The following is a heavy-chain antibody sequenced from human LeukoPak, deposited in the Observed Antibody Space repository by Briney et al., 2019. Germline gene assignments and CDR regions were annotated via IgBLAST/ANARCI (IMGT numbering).Heavy chain of an antibody. D-gene: IGHD5-24*01. CDR2: IYPGDSDT. Sequence: GAALKISCKGSGYSFTNYWIGWVRPMPGKGREWMGIIYPGDSDTRYSPSFQGQVTISADKSISTAYLQWSSLKASDTAMYYCARHRDVAFDYWGQGTLVTVSS. J-gene: IGHJ4*02. CDR1: GYSFTNYW. CDR3: ARHRDVAFDY. V-gene: IGHV5-51*01.